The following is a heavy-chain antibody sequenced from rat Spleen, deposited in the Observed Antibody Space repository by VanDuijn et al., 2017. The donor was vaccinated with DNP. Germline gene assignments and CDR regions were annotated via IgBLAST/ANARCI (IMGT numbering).Heavy chain of an antibody. CDR1: GFTFSDYA. D-gene: IGHD4-3*01. CDR2: ISYDGTRT. Sequence: EVQLVESGGGLVQPGRSLKLSCVASGFTFSDYAMAWVRQAPKKGLEWIATISYDGTRTYYRDPVKGRFTISRDNAKNTLYLQINSLRSEDMASYNCARKGSTWGTLDFDCWGRGVMVTVAS. V-gene: IGHV5-17*01. J-gene: IGHJ2*01. CDR3: ARKGSTWGTLDFDC.